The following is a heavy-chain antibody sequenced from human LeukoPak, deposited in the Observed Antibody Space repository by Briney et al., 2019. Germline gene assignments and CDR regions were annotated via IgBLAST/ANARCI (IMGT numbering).Heavy chain of an antibody. CDR2: ISYIGST. J-gene: IGHJ3*02. V-gene: IGHV4-59*11. D-gene: IGHD4-17*01. CDR3: ARDLITVTKGFDI. Sequence: PSGTLSLTCAVSADSFSSHYWSWIRQPPGKGLEWIGYISYIGSTNYSPSLKSRVTISIDTSKNQFSLKLSSVTAADTAVYYCARDLITVTKGFDIWGQGTMVSVSS. CDR1: ADSFSSHY.